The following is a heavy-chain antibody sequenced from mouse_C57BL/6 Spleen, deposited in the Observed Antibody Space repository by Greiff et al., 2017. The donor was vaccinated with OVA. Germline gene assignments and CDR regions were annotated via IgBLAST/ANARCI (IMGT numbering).Heavy chain of an antibody. D-gene: IGHD2-3*01. CDR1: GYTFTSYW. Sequence: QVQLQQSGAELVKPGASVKLSCKASGYTFTSYWMHWVKQRPGQGLEWIGMIHPNSGSTNYNEKFKSKATLTVDKSSSTAYMQLSSLTSEDSAVYYCAREDDGYYVLFDYWGQGTTLTVSS. J-gene: IGHJ2*01. CDR2: IHPNSGST. V-gene: IGHV1-64*01. CDR3: AREDDGYYVLFDY.